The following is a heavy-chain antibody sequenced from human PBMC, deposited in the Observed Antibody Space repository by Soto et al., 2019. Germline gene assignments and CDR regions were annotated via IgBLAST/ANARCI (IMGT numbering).Heavy chain of an antibody. D-gene: IGHD2-15*01. V-gene: IGHV3-49*03. J-gene: IGHJ4*02. CDR3: TRCSGGSCYFLYFDY. Sequence: GGSLRLSCTASGFTFGDYAMSWFRQAPGKGLEWVGFIRSKAYGGTTEYAASVKGRFTISRDDSKSIAYLQMNSLKTEDTAVYYCTRCSGGSCYFLYFDYWGKGTLVTVSS. CDR1: GFTFGDYA. CDR2: IRSKAYGGTT.